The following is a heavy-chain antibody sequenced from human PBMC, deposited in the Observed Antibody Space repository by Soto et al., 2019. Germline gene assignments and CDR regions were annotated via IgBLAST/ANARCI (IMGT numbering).Heavy chain of an antibody. D-gene: IGHD3-22*01. Sequence: SLRLSCAASGFTVSSNYMSCVRQAPGKGLEWVSVIYSGGSTYYADSVKGRFTISRDNSKNTLYLQMNSLRAEDTAVYYCARASRNYYDSSGYLYYFDYWGQGTLVTVSS. V-gene: IGHV3-66*01. CDR3: ARASRNYYDSSGYLYYFDY. CDR1: GFTVSSNY. CDR2: IYSGGST. J-gene: IGHJ4*02.